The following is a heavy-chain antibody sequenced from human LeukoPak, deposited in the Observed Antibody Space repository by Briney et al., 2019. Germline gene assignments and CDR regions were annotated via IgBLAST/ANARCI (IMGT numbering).Heavy chain of an antibody. CDR2: IYYSGST. CDR1: GGSISSYY. V-gene: IGHV4-59*01. D-gene: IGHD3-22*01. Sequence: PSETLSLTCTVSGGSISSYYWSWIRQPPGKGLEWIGYIYYSGSTNYNPSLKSRVTISVDTSKNQFSLKLSSVTAADTAVCYCARGYSAYYDSSGYYQDNWFDPWGQGTLVTVSS. J-gene: IGHJ5*02. CDR3: ARGYSAYYDSSGYYQDNWFDP.